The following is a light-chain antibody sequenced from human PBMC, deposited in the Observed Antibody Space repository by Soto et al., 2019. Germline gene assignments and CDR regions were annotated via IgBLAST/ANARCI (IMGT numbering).Light chain of an antibody. J-gene: IGKJ4*01. V-gene: IGKV2-28*01. Sequence: DIVMTQSPLSLPVTPGEPASLSCRSSQSLLHSNGYSYLDWYLQKPGQSPQLLIYLGSNRASGVPDRFSGSGSGTDFTLKITRVEAEDVWVYYCMQARQTPVTFGGGTKVEIK. CDR3: MQARQTPVT. CDR2: LGS. CDR1: QSLLHSNGYSY.